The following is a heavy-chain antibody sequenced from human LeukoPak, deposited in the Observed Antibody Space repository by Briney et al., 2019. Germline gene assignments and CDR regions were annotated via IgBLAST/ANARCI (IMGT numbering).Heavy chain of an antibody. CDR3: ARNYDSSGGFDY. CDR2: IYYSGST. D-gene: IGHD3-22*01. CDR1: GGSISSYY. J-gene: IGHJ4*02. Sequence: PSETLSLTCTVSGGSISSYYWSWIRQPPGKGLEWIGYIYYSGSTNYNPSPKSRVTISVDTSKNQFSLKLSSVTAADTAVYYCARNYDSSGGFDYWGQGTLVTVSS. V-gene: IGHV4-59*08.